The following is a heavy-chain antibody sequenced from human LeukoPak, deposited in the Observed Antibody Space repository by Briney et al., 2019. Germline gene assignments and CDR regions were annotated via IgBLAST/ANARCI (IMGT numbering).Heavy chain of an antibody. CDR1: GGSIRSYY. Sequence: PSETLSLTCTVSGGSIRSYYWSWIRQSPGKGLEWIAYIHYTGTTNYNPSLKSRVTISLDASKNQFSLKLSSVTAADTAVYYCSRLLSSGLPKYWGQGALVTVSS. CDR2: IHYTGTT. D-gene: IGHD3-22*01. V-gene: IGHV4-59*08. CDR3: SRLLSSGLPKY. J-gene: IGHJ4*02.